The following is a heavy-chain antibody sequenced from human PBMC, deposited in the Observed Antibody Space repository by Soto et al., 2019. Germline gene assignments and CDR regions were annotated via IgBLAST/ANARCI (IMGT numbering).Heavy chain of an antibody. J-gene: IGHJ4*02. CDR3: ARDTRMVATGPLDY. Sequence: VQLVESGGGLVKPGGSLRLSCAASGFTFSSYSMNWVRQAPGKGLEWVSSISSSSSYIYYADSVKGRFTISRDNAKNSLYLQMNSLRAEDTAVYYCARDTRMVATGPLDYWGQGTLVTVSS. D-gene: IGHD5-12*01. CDR2: ISSSSSYI. CDR1: GFTFSSYS. V-gene: IGHV3-21*01.